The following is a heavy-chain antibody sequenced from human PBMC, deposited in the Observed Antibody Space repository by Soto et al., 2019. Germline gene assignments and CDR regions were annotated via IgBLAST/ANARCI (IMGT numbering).Heavy chain of an antibody. CDR3: ARFGGFSLYYYYGMDV. J-gene: IGHJ6*02. CDR2: INHSGST. V-gene: IGHV4-34*01. D-gene: IGHD3-16*01. CDR1: GGSFSGYY. Sequence: ASETLSLTCAVYGGSFSGYYWSWIRQPPGKGLEWIGEINHSGSTNYNPSLKSRVTISVDTSKNQFSLKLSSVTAADTAVYYCARFGGFSLYYYYGMDVWGQGTTVTVSS.